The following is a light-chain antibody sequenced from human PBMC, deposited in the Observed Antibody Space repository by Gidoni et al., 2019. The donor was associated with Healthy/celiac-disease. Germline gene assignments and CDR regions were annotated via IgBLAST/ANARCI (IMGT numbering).Light chain of an antibody. J-gene: IGLJ3*02. CDR3: QVWDSRGV. Sequence: SYVLTQPPSVSVAPGKTARITCGGNNIGSKRVHWYQQKPGQAPVLVIYYDSDRPSGIPERFSGSNSGNTATLTISRVEAGDEADYYCQVWDSRGVFGGGTKLTVL. V-gene: IGLV3-21*04. CDR2: YDS. CDR1: NIGSKR.